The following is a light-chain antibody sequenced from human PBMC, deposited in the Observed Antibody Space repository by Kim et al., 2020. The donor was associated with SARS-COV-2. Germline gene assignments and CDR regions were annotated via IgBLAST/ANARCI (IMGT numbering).Light chain of an antibody. V-gene: IGLV3-21*03. CDR2: DDS. CDR3: QVWDSSSEHHVV. CDR1: LIGCKG. J-gene: IGLJ2*01. Sequence: PGKTASITCRGKLIGCKGVRWNRVKPGQCPGLVVYDDSDRPTGIPERFSGSSSGNTATLTISRVEAGDEADYYCQVWDSSSEHHVVFGGGAQLTVL.